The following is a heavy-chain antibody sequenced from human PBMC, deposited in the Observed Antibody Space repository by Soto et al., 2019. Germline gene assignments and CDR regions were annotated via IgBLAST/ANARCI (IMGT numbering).Heavy chain of an antibody. Sequence: QVQLVESGGGVVQPGRSLRLSCAASGFTFSSYGMHWVRQAPGKGLEWVAVIWYDGSNKYYADSVKGRFTISRDNSKNTLYLQMNSLRAEDTAVYYCARETGAARFSDLYYLDYWGQGTLVTVSS. V-gene: IGHV3-33*01. CDR3: ARETGAARFSDLYYLDY. D-gene: IGHD6-6*01. CDR2: IWYDGSNK. J-gene: IGHJ4*02. CDR1: GFTFSSYG.